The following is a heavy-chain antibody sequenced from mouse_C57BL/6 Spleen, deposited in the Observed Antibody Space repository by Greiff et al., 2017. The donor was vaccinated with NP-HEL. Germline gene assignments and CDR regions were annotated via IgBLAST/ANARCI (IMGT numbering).Heavy chain of an antibody. CDR1: GFTFSSYT. CDR2: ISGGGGNT. V-gene: IGHV5-9*01. CDR3: ARVVTGYFDY. J-gene: IGHJ2*01. Sequence: EVQLMESGGGLVKPGGSLKLSCAASGFTFSSYTMSWVRQTPEKRLEWVATISGGGGNTYYPDSVKGRFTISRDNAKNTLYLQMSSLRSEDTALYYCARVVTGYFDYWGQGTTLTVSS. D-gene: IGHD2-2*01.